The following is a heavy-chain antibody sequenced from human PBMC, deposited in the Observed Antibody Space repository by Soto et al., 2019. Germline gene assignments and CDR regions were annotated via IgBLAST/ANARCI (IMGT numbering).Heavy chain of an antibody. Sequence: SVKVSCKASGYTFTSYAMHWVRQAPGQRLEWMGWINAGNGNTKYSQKFQGRVTITRDTSASTAYMELSSLRSEDTAVYYCARALGYCSGGSCYSWFDPWGQGTLVTVSS. CDR3: ARALGYCSGGSCYSWFDP. CDR1: GYTFTSYA. J-gene: IGHJ5*02. CDR2: INAGNGNT. V-gene: IGHV1-3*01. D-gene: IGHD2-15*01.